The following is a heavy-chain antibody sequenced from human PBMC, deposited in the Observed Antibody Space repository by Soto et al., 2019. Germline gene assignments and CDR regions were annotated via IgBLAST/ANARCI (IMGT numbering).Heavy chain of an antibody. CDR2: IFYSGST. D-gene: IGHD2-2*01. V-gene: IGHV4-31*01. CDR1: GGSINSGGYY. CDR3: ARGYRQSDYTTCWVVDY. J-gene: IGHJ4*02. Sequence: QVQLQESGPGLVKPSQTLSLICTVSGGSINSGGYYWNWIRQHPGKGLEWIGYIFYSGSTYYNPFLMSLLTFSANTSENQFSLNQSSVTDADSPVYFYARGYRQSDYTTCWVVDYWGQRALVTVPS.